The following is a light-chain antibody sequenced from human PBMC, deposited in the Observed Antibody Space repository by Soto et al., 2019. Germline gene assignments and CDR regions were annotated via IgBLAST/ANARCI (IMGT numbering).Light chain of an antibody. J-gene: IGKJ2*01. CDR1: ESISSKS. CDR2: GTF. Sequence: EIVLRQSPGTLSLSPGERATLSCRAIESISSKSLAWYQQKPGQAPRLLIYGTFNRATGIPDRFSGSGSGTDFTLTISRLEPEDFAVYFCQQYGSSPYTFGQGTKLEI. CDR3: QQYGSSPYT. V-gene: IGKV3-20*01.